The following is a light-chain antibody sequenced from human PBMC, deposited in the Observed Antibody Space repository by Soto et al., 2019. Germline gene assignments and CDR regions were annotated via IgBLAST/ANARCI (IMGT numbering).Light chain of an antibody. CDR3: SSYKTTSNYV. Sequence: QSALTQPASVSGSPGQSITISCTGTSNDVGGYDYVSWYQQHPGKAPKFMIYEVTNRPSGVSHRFSGSKSGNTASLTISVLQAEDEADYYCSSYKTTSNYVFGTGTKVTVL. CDR1: SNDVGGYDY. CDR2: EVT. J-gene: IGLJ1*01. V-gene: IGLV2-14*01.